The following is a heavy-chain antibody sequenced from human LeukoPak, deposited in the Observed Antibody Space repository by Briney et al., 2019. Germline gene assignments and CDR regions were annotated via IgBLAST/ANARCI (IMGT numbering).Heavy chain of an antibody. CDR1: GFTFSSYW. D-gene: IGHD2-15*01. CDR3: VRGLVGYCSGGAWDGTCFDY. CDR2: IKQDGNKK. Sequence: PGGSLRLSCAASGFTFSSYWMSWVRQAPGKGLEWVAIIKQDGNKKNYVDSVKGRFTISRDNAKNSLYLQMNSLRAEDTAVYYCVRGLVGYCSGGAWDGTCFDYWGQGTLVSVSS. V-gene: IGHV3-7*03. J-gene: IGHJ4*02.